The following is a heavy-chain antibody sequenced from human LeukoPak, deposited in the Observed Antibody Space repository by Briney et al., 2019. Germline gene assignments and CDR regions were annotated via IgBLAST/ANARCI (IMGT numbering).Heavy chain of an antibody. CDR1: GGSISSYY. CDR2: IYYSGST. Sequence: SETLSLTCTVSGGSISSYYWSWIRQPPGKGLEWIGYIYYSGSTNYNPSLKSRVTISVDTSKNQFSLKLSPVTAADTAVYYCARSRGIVGATNFDYWGQGTLVTVSS. D-gene: IGHD1-26*01. J-gene: IGHJ4*02. V-gene: IGHV4-59*01. CDR3: ARSRGIVGATNFDY.